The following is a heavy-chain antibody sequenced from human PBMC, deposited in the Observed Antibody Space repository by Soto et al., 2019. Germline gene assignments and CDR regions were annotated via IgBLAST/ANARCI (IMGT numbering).Heavy chain of an antibody. Sequence: SETLSLTCTVSGGSISSGDYYWSWIRQPPGKGLEWIGYSYYRGRTYYISSLKSRLTISVDTSKNQFSLKLSSVTAADTAVYFCARARDFWANSKYYFDYWGLGTLVTVSS. CDR3: ARARDFWANSKYYFDY. V-gene: IGHV4-30-4*01. J-gene: IGHJ4*02. CDR1: GGSISSGDYY. CDR2: SYYRGRT. D-gene: IGHD3-3*01.